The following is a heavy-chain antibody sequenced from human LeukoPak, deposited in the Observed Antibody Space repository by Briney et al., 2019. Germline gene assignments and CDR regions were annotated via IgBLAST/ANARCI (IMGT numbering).Heavy chain of an antibody. CDR3: ARVSRYYYYGMDV. V-gene: IGHV1-2*02. J-gene: IGHJ6*02. Sequence: ASVKVSCKASGYTFTGYYMHWMRQAPGQGLEWMGWINPNSGGTNYAQKFQGRVTMTRDTTISTAYMELSRLRSDDTAVYYCARVSRYYYYGMDVWGQGTTVTVSS. CDR1: GYTFTGYY. CDR2: INPNSGGT.